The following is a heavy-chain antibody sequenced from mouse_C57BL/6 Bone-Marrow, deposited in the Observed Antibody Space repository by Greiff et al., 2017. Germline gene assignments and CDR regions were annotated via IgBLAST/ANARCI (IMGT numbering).Heavy chain of an antibody. CDR1: GYTFTSYW. CDR3: ARDGFYGSSFFYF. V-gene: IGHV1-64*01. D-gene: IGHD1-1*01. J-gene: IGHJ2*01. Sequence: QVQLQQPGAELVKPGASVKLSCKASGYTFTSYWMHWVKQRPGQGLEWIGMIHPNSGSTNYNEKFKSKATLTVDTSYSTAYMQLSSLTSEDSAVCYFARDGFYGSSFFYFWGRGTTLPVSS. CDR2: IHPNSGST.